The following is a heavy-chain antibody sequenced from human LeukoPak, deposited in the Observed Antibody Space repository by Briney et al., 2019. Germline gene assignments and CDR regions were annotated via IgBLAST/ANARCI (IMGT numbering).Heavy chain of an antibody. Sequence: GGSLRLSCAASGFTFSSYAMHWVRQAPGKGLEWVAVISYDGSNKYYADSVKGRFTISRDNSKNTLYLQMNSLRAEDTAVYYCASHGNYYGSGSYYWGQGSLVTVSS. D-gene: IGHD3-10*01. CDR2: ISYDGSNK. V-gene: IGHV3-30*04. CDR3: ASHGNYYGSGSYY. CDR1: GFTFSSYA. J-gene: IGHJ4*02.